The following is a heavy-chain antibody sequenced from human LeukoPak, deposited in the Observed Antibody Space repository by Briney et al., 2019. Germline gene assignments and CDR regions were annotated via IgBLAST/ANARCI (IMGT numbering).Heavy chain of an antibody. CDR1: GYTFKNYG. D-gene: IGHD2-15*01. V-gene: IGHV1-18*01. J-gene: IGHJ4*02. CDR3: ARDDCSGGTCSVAFDF. Sequence: ASVKVSCKASGYTFKNYGISWVRLAPGVGLEWLGWITPFNGNRIYAWKFQDRVTMNTDTSTNTADLELRGLTSDDTAIYYCARDDCSGGTCSVAFDFWGQGTHVTVSS. CDR2: ITPFNGNR.